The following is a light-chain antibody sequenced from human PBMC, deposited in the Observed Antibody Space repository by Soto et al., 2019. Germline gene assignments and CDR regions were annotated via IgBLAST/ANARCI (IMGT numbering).Light chain of an antibody. J-gene: IGLJ1*01. CDR3: CSYEGSDTPLV. CDR2: DVS. CDR1: SSDVGAYNY. V-gene: IGLV2-11*01. Sequence: QSVLTQPRSVSGSPGQSVTISCTGTSSDVGAYNYVSWYQQHPGKAPKLMIYDVSKRPSGVPDRFSGSKSGNTASLTISGLQAEDEADYYCCSYEGSDTPLVFGTGTKVT.